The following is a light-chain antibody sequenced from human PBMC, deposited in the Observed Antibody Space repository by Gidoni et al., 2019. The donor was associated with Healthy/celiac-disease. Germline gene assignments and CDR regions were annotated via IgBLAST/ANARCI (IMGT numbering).Light chain of an antibody. CDR3: QVWDSSSDHPEV. Sequence: SYVLTQPPSVSLPPGQTARITCGGNNIGSKSVHWYQQKPGQAPVLVVYDDSDRPSGIPERFSGSNSGNTATLTISRVEAGDEADYYCQVWDSSSDHPEVFGTGTKVTVL. V-gene: IGLV3-21*02. CDR1: NIGSKS. J-gene: IGLJ1*01. CDR2: DDS.